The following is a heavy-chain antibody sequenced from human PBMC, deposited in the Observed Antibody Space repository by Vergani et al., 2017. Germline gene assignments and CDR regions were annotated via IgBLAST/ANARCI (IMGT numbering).Heavy chain of an antibody. Sequence: EVQLLESGGGLVQPGGSLRLSCAASGFTFSSYAMSWVRQAPGKGLEWVSAISGSGGSTYYADSVKGRFTISRDNSKNTLYLQMNSLRAEDTAVYYCARGLSRGVSTGGYWGQGTLVTVSS. V-gene: IGHV3-23*01. J-gene: IGHJ4*02. CDR3: ARGLSRGVSTGGY. D-gene: IGHD3-10*01. CDR2: ISGSGGST. CDR1: GFTFSSYA.